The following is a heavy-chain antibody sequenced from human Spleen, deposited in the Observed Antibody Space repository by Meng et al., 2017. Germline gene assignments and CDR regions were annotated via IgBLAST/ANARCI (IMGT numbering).Heavy chain of an antibody. CDR3: ARDEDISAAGKLFGDY. V-gene: IGHV1-2*06. Sequence: VRCGGWGEKPWGPWRVPCKAPGFTFNNYAMQGVRQAPGQGLEWMGRINPKSGDTHYAQKFQARVTMTGDTSISTAYMELSGLRSDDTAMHYCARDEDISAAGKLFGDYWGQGTLVTVSS. CDR2: INPKSGDT. J-gene: IGHJ4*02. CDR1: GFTFNNYA. D-gene: IGHD6-25*01.